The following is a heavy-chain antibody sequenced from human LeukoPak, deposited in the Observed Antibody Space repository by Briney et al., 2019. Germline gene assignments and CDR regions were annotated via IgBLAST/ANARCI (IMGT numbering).Heavy chain of an antibody. CDR2: IKRKTDGGTT. J-gene: IGHJ4*02. D-gene: IGHD2-15*01. CDR1: GFAFTNAW. Sequence: GGSLRLSCAASGFAFTNAWMTWVRQAPGKGLEWVGRIKRKTDGGTTDYAPPVKGRFTISRDDSKNTLYLEMNSLKTEDTAVYYCSTRVGGYYFDYWGQGTLVTVSS. V-gene: IGHV3-15*01. CDR3: STRVGGYYFDY.